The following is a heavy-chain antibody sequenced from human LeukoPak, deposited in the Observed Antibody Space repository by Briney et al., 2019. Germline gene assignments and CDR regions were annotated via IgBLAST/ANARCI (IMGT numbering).Heavy chain of an antibody. D-gene: IGHD2-2*01. CDR3: ARDFVVVVPAAMRFYYYYGMDV. Sequence: SGGSLRLSCAASGFTFSSYEMNWVRQAPGKGLEWVPYISSSGSTIYYADSVKGRFTISRDNAKNSLYLQMNSLRAEDTAVYYCARDFVVVVPAAMRFYYYYGMDVWGQGTTVTVSS. V-gene: IGHV3-48*03. CDR2: ISSSGSTI. J-gene: IGHJ6*02. CDR1: GFTFSSYE.